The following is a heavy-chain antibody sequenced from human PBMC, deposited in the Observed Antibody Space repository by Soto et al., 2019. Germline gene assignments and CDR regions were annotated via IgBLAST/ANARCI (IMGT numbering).Heavy chain of an antibody. CDR1: GFTFSSYN. Sequence: KTGGSLRLSCAASGFTFSSYNMNWVRQAPGKGLEWVSSISDRTTYKYYADSVKGRFTISRDNAKNSLYLEMNSLRVEDTAVYYCARDRYSGSFGYWGQGTLVTVS. J-gene: IGHJ4*02. CDR2: ISDRTTYK. CDR3: ARDRYSGSFGY. V-gene: IGHV3-21*01. D-gene: IGHD1-26*01.